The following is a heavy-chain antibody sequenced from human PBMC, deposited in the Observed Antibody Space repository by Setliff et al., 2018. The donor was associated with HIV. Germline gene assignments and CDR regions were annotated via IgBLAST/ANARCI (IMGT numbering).Heavy chain of an antibody. CDR3: ARGGNYYDRSGLDGFDI. Sequence: PGGSLRLSCAASGFTFSSYAMSWVRQAPGKGLEWISYITSTGSTIFYADSVKGRFTTSRDNAKNSLYLQMNSLRAEDTAVYYCARGGNYYDRSGLDGFDIWGQGTMVTVSS. D-gene: IGHD3-22*01. J-gene: IGHJ3*02. CDR1: GFTFSSYA. V-gene: IGHV3-48*04. CDR2: ITSTGSTI.